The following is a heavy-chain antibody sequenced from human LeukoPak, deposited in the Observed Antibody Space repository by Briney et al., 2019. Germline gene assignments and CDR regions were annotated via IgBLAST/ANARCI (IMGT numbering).Heavy chain of an antibody. CDR2: IYTSGST. J-gene: IGHJ3*02. CDR3: ARDSERYLDAFDI. CDR1: GGSISSYY. V-gene: IGHV4-4*08. Sequence: PSETLSLTCTVSGGSISSYYWSWIRQPPGKGLEWIGRIYTSGSTNYNPSLKSRVTISVDTSKNQFSLKLSSVTAADTAVYYCARDSERYLDAFDIWGQGTMVTVSS. D-gene: IGHD1-1*01.